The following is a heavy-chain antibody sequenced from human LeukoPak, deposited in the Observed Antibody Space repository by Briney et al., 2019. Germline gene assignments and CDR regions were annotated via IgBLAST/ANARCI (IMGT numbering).Heavy chain of an antibody. CDR2: IRYDGGNT. CDR3: ASGQHDFWSGYYDY. V-gene: IGHV3-30*02. Sequence: GGSLRLSCAASGFIFSNYAMQWVRQAPGMGLEWVAFIRYDGGNTYYADSVKGRFTISRDNSKNTLYLQMNSLRAEDTAVYYCASGQHDFWSGYYDYWGQGTLVTVSS. CDR1: GFIFSNYA. D-gene: IGHD3-3*01. J-gene: IGHJ4*02.